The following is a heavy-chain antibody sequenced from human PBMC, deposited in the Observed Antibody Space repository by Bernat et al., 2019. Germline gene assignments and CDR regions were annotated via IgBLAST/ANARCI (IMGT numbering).Heavy chain of an antibody. Sequence: QVQLVQSGAEVKKPGASVKVSCKASGYTFTSYGISWVRQAPGQGLEWMGWISAYNGNTNYAQKLQGRVTMTTDTSTSTAYMVLRSLRSDDTAVYYCARDPPNRGSYYARWFDPWGQGTLVTVSS. CDR2: ISAYNGNT. D-gene: IGHD1-26*01. CDR3: ARDPPNRGSYYARWFDP. CDR1: GYTFTSYG. V-gene: IGHV1-18*01. J-gene: IGHJ5*02.